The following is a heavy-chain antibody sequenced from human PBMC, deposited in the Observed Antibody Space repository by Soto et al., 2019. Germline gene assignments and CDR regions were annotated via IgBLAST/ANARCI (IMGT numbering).Heavy chain of an antibody. Sequence: GASVKVSCKASGYTFTSYAMHWVRQAPGQRLEWMGWINAGNGNTKYSQKFQGRVTITRDTSASTAYMELSSLRSEDTAVYYCARDIVVVTAMGNPGDWFDPWGQGTLVTVSS. CDR2: INAGNGNT. V-gene: IGHV1-3*01. D-gene: IGHD2-21*02. CDR1: GYTFTSYA. J-gene: IGHJ5*02. CDR3: ARDIVVVTAMGNPGDWFDP.